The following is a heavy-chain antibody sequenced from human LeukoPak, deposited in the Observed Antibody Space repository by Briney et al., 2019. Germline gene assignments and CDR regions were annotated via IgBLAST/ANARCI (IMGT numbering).Heavy chain of an antibody. CDR1: GGSISSSNW. CDR3: ARIRVRYGDYLPPCAFDI. J-gene: IGHJ3*02. V-gene: IGHV4-4*02. D-gene: IGHD4-17*01. Sequence: SGTLSLTCAVSGGSISSSNWWSWVRQPPGKGLEWIGEIYHSGSTNYNPSLKSRVTISVDKSKNQFSLKLSSVTAADTAVYYCARIRVRYGDYLPPCAFDIWGQGTMVTVSS. CDR2: IYHSGST.